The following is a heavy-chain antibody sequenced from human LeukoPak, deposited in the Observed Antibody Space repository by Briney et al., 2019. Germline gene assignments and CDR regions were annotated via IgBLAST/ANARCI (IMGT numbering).Heavy chain of an antibody. D-gene: IGHD4-23*01. CDR1: GYSFTSYW. CDR2: IYPGDSDT. CDR3: ARPYTDFDYGGNLGY. Sequence: RGESLKISCKGSGYSFTSYWIGWVRQMPGKGLEWMGIIYPGDSDTRYSPSFQGQVTISADKSISTAYLQWSSLKASDTAMYYCARPYTDFDYGGNLGYWGQGTLVTVSS. V-gene: IGHV5-51*01. J-gene: IGHJ4*02.